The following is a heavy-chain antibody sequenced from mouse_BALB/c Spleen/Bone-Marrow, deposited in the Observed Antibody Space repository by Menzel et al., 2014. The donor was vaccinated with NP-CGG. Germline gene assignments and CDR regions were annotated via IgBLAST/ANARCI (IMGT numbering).Heavy chain of an antibody. J-gene: IGHJ2*01. CDR3: ASYDYGYFLDY. CDR1: GFNIKDTY. V-gene: IGHV14-3*02. CDR2: IDPANGNT. Sequence: VQLQQSGAELVKPGASVKLSCTASGFNIKDTYMHWVKQRPEQGLEWIGRIDPANGNTKYDPKFQGKATITADPSSNTAYLQLSSLTAEDTAVYYCASYDYGYFLDYWGQGTTLTVSS. D-gene: IGHD2-4*01.